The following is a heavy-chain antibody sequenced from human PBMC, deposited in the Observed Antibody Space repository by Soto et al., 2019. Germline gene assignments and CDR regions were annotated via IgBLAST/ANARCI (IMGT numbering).Heavy chain of an antibody. CDR1: GGSISSGGYY. V-gene: IGHV4-31*03. Sequence: SETLSLTCTVSGGSISSGGYYWSWIRQHPGKGLEWIGYIYYSGSTYYNPSLKSRVTISVDTSKNQFSLKLSSVTAADTAVYYFARYWRSDFWSGYYASDAFDIWGQGTMVTVSS. J-gene: IGHJ3*02. CDR3: ARYWRSDFWSGYYASDAFDI. CDR2: IYYSGST. D-gene: IGHD3-3*01.